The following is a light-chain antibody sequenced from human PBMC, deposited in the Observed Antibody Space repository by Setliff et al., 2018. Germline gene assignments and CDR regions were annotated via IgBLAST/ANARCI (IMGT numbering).Light chain of an antibody. CDR1: QSISNW. J-gene: IGKJ1*01. CDR2: QAS. Sequence: DIQMTQSPSTLSASVGDRVTITCRASQSISNWLAWYQQKPGKAPKLLIYQASTLESGVSSRFSGSGSGTELTLTISSLQPDDFATYYCQIYNSYWTFGQGTKVDIK. CDR3: QIYNSYWT. V-gene: IGKV1-5*03.